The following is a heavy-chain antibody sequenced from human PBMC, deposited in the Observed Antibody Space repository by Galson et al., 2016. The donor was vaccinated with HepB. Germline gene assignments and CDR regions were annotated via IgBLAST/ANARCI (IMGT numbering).Heavy chain of an antibody. V-gene: IGHV3-21*01. Sequence: SLRLSCAASGFAFSSYSLNWVRQAPGKGLEWVSSISSSSGYIYYADPVKGRFTISRDNAKNSLYLQMNSLRAEDTAVYYCARDLRVGRNGYNYFDYWGQGTLVTVSS. CDR3: ARDLRVGRNGYNYFDY. CDR1: GFAFSSYS. D-gene: IGHD5-24*01. CDR2: ISSSSGYI. J-gene: IGHJ4*02.